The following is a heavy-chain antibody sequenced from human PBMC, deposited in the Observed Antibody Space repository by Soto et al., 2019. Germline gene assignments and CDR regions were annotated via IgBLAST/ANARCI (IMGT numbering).Heavy chain of an antibody. CDR3: PRSWLLYGNYYYYGMDV. CDR1: GGTFSSYA. CDR2: IIPIFGTA. V-gene: IGHV1-69*13. Sequence: SVKVSCKASGGTFSSYAISWVRQAPGQGLEWMGGIIPIFGTANYAQKFQGRVTITADESTSTAYMELSSLRSEDTAVYYCPRSWLLYGNYYYYGMDVWGQGTTVTVSS. D-gene: IGHD3-3*01. J-gene: IGHJ6*02.